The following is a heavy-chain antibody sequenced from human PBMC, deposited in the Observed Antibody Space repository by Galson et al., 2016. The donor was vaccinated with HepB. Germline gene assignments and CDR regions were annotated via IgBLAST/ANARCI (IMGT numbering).Heavy chain of an antibody. CDR3: ARGFPIIRGIIGDY. CDR2: IRGSGGVT. Sequence: SLRLSCAVSGFSFSTYGMSWVRQAPGKGLEWISAIRGSGGVTHYADSVRGRFTISRDHSKRTLFLHMSSLTVEDTAVYYCARGFPIIRGIIGDYWGQGTLVTVSS. CDR1: GFSFSTYG. V-gene: IGHV3-23*01. J-gene: IGHJ4*02. D-gene: IGHD3-10*01.